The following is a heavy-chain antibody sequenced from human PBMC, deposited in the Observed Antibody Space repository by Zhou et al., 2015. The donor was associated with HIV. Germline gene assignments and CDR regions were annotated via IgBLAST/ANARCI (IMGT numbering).Heavy chain of an antibody. Sequence: QVYLVQSGAELRKPGSSVKVSCKASGGTFSSYSISWVRQAPGQGLEWMGRIIPMFNRANYVQKFQGRVTISADESTNTAYMELSSLRSEDTAVYYCAREYSSGWYGYWGQGTLVTVSS. CDR2: IIPMFNRA. CDR3: AREYSSGWYGY. D-gene: IGHD6-19*01. CDR1: GGTFSSYS. V-gene: IGHV1-69*18. J-gene: IGHJ4*02.